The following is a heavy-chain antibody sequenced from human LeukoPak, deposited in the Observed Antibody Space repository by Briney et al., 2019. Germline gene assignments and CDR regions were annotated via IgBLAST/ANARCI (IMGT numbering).Heavy chain of an antibody. CDR2: IYSGGST. Sequence: GGSLRLSCAASGFTVSSNYMSWVRQAPGRGLEWVSIIYSGGSTYYADSVKGRFTISRDNSKNTLYPQMNSLRAEDTAVYYCAKARASSGTRSYFDYWGQGTLVTVSS. D-gene: IGHD3-22*01. CDR1: GFTVSSNY. CDR3: AKARASSGTRSYFDY. J-gene: IGHJ4*02. V-gene: IGHV3-53*01.